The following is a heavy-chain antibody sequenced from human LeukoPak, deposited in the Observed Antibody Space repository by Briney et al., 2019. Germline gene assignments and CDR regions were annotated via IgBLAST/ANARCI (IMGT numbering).Heavy chain of an antibody. J-gene: IGHJ6*03. CDR1: GGSISTFY. CDR2: IFTSGST. Sequence: SETLSLTCTVSGGSISTFYWNWIRQPAGKGLEWIGRIFTSGSTNYNPSLKSRVTMSVDTSTNRFSLKLSSVTAADTAVYYCAREDTAMVVSSYYMDVWGKGTTVTISS. CDR3: AREDTAMVVSSYYMDV. V-gene: IGHV4-4*07. D-gene: IGHD5-18*01.